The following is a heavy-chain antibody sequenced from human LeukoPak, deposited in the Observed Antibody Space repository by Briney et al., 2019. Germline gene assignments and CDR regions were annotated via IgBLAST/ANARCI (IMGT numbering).Heavy chain of an antibody. Sequence: PSETLSLTCSVSGGSFSSYYWSWIRQPPGKGLEWIGHISYIGSTIYNPSLKSRVTISVDTSKDASKNQFSLKLNSVTAADTAVYYCARGGIVRSRTNWFDPWGQGTRVTVSS. J-gene: IGHJ5*02. V-gene: IGHV4-59*01. D-gene: IGHD1-26*01. CDR2: ISYIGST. CDR3: ARGGIVRSRTNWFDP. CDR1: GGSFSSYY.